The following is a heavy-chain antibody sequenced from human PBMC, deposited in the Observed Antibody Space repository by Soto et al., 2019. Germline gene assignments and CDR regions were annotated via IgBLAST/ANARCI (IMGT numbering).Heavy chain of an antibody. J-gene: IGHJ1*01. CDR1: GYIFTAYS. V-gene: IGHV1-46*01. CDR2: VNPSGGST. CDR3: AREENCSDGICYSEYFQR. D-gene: IGHD2-15*01. Sequence: ASVKVSCKASGYIFTAYSMHWVRQAPGQGLEWMGVVNPSGGSTNYAQKFQGRITMTRDTSTSTVYMDLSSLTSEDTAVYYCAREENCSDGICYSEYFQRWGQGTLVTSPQ.